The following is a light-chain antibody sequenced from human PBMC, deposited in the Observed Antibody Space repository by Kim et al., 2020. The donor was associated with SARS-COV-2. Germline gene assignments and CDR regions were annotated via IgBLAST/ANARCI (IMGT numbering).Light chain of an antibody. Sequence: QSALTQPASVSESPGQSITISCTGTSSDVGGYNYVSWYQQHPGKAPKLIIYDVSNRPSGVSNRFSGSKSGNTASLTISGLQAEDEADYYCSSYTSSSTVVFGGGTQLTVL. J-gene: IGLJ2*01. CDR3: SSYTSSSTVV. CDR1: SSDVGGYNY. V-gene: IGLV2-14*03. CDR2: DVS.